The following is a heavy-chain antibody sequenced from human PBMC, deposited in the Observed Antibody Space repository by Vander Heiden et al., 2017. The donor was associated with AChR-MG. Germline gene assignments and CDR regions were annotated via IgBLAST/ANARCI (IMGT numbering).Heavy chain of an antibody. V-gene: IGHV3-30*18. J-gene: IGHJ4*02. CDR3: AKDRGNYYFDY. CDR2: ISYDGSNK. D-gene: IGHD3-10*01. CDR1: GFTFRSYG. Sequence: QVQLVASGGGVVQPGRSLRLSCAASGFTFRSYGLHWVRQAPGKGLEWVAVISYDGSNKYYADSVKGRFTISRDNSKNTLYLQMNSLRAEDTAVYYCAKDRGNYYFDYWGQGTLVTVSS.